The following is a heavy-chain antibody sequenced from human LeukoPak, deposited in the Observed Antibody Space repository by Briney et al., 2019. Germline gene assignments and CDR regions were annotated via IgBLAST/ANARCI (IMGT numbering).Heavy chain of an antibody. CDR1: GGTFSSYT. CDR3: ARDPGDEYSSSSDH. Sequence: ASVKVSCKASGGTFSSYTISWVRQAPGQGLEWMGRIIPILGTANYAQKFQGRVTITADKSTSTAYMELSSLRSEDTAVYYCARDPGDEYSSSSDHWGQGTLVTVSS. J-gene: IGHJ5*02. CDR2: IIPILGTA. D-gene: IGHD6-6*01. V-gene: IGHV1-69*08.